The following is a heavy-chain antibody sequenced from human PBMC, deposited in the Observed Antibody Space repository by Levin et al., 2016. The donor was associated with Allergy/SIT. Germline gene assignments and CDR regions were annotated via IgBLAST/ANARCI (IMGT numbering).Heavy chain of an antibody. J-gene: IGHJ4*02. CDR1: GFTFSSYG. CDR3: AKDLSLGETHYFDY. Sequence: GGSLRLSCAASGFTFSSYGMHWVRQAPGKGLEWVAVISYDGSNKYYADSVKGRFTISRDNSKNTLYLQMNSLRAEDTAVYYCAKDLSLGETHYFDYWGQGTLVTVSS. V-gene: IGHV3-30*18. CDR2: ISYDGSNK. D-gene: IGHD3-16*02.